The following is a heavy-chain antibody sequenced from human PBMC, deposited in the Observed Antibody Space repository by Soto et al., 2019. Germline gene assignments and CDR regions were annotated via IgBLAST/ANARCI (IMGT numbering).Heavy chain of an antibody. D-gene: IGHD5-12*01. J-gene: IGHJ4*02. CDR1: GFSLSRSEMC. CDR3: ARCRDGYNFDFDS. V-gene: IGHV2-70*13. Sequence: GSGPTLVNPTQTVTLTCTFSGFSLSRSEMCVSWIRQPPGRALEWLALIDGDDDKHYNTSLQARLTISKDTSKNQVVLTVSSMGPVDTATYYCARCRDGYNFDFDSWGQGTLVTVSS. CDR2: IDGDDDK.